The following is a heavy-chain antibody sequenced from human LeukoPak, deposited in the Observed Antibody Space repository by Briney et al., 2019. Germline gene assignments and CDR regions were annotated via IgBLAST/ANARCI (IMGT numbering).Heavy chain of an antibody. CDR2: ISGSGGST. CDR1: GFTFSSYG. J-gene: IGHJ4*02. Sequence: PGGTLRLSCAASGFTFSSYGMSWVRQAPGKGLEWVSAISGSGGSTYYADSVKGRFTISRDNSKNTLYLQMNSLRAEDTAVYYCAKERTMIVVGLIDYWGQGTLVTVSS. D-gene: IGHD3-22*01. V-gene: IGHV3-23*01. CDR3: AKERTMIVVGLIDY.